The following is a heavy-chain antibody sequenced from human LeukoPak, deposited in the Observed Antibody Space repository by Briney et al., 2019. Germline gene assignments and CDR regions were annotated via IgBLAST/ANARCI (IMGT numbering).Heavy chain of an antibody. CDR3: ARPSSWYSYAFDI. V-gene: IGHV4-4*02. CDR2: IYHSGST. D-gene: IGHD6-13*01. Sequence: SETLSLTCAVSGGSISSSNWWSWVRQPPGKGLEWIGEIYHSGSTNYNPSLKSRVTISVDKSKNQFSLKLSSVTAADTAVYYCARPSSWYSYAFDIWGQGTMVTVSS. J-gene: IGHJ3*02. CDR1: GGSISSSNW.